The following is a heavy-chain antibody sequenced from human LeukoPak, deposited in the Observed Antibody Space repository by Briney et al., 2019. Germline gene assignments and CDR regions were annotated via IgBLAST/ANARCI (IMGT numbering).Heavy chain of an antibody. J-gene: IGHJ4*02. V-gene: IGHV4-59*01. D-gene: IGHD5-18*01. CDR3: ASQDTAGYYFDY. CDR1: GGSISSYY. Sequence: SETLSLTCTVSGGSISSYYWSWIRQPPGKGLEWIGYIYYTGSTNHNPSLKSRVTISVDTSKSQFSLKLTSVTAADTAVYYCASQDTAGYYFDYWGQGTLVTVSS. CDR2: IYYTGST.